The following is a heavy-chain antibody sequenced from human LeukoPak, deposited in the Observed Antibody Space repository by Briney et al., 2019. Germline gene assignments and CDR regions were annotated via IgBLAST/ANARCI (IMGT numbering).Heavy chain of an antibody. J-gene: IGHJ4*02. CDR2: ISSSGSTI. V-gene: IGHV3-11*01. Sequence: PGGSLRLSCAASGFTFSDYYMSWIRQAPGKGLEWVSYISSSGSTIYYADSVKGRFTISRDNAKNSLYLQMNSLRAEDTAVYYCAKVPLIAAPKHFDYWGQGTLVTVSS. CDR3: AKVPLIAAPKHFDY. CDR1: GFTFSDYY. D-gene: IGHD6-13*01.